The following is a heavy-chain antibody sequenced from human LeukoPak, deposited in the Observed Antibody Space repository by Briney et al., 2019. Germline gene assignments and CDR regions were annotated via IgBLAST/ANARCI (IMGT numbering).Heavy chain of an antibody. CDR2: IYSGGST. D-gene: IGHD2-2*01. V-gene: IGHV3-53*01. J-gene: IGHJ4*02. CDR1: GFTVSSNY. CDR3: ARVVGVPQPYYFDY. Sequence: GGSLRLSCAASGFTVSSNYMSWVRQAPGKGLEWVSVIYSGGSTYYADSVKGRFTISRDNSKNTLYLQMNSLRAEDTAVYYCARVVGVPQPYYFDYWGQGTLVTISS.